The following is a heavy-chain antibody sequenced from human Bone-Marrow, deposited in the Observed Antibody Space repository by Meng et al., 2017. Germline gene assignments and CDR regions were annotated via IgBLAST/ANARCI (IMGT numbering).Heavy chain of an antibody. CDR2: INHSGST. CDR3: ARGPTTMAHDFDY. Sequence: QGQLQQWGAGLLKPPEPLSLTCVVSGGSFSDYYWSWIRQPPGKGLEWIGEINHSGSTNYNPSLESRATISVDTSQNNLSLKLSSVTAADSAVYYCARGPTTMAHDFDYWGQGTLVTVSS. D-gene: IGHD4-11*01. V-gene: IGHV4-34*01. J-gene: IGHJ4*02. CDR1: GGSFSDYY.